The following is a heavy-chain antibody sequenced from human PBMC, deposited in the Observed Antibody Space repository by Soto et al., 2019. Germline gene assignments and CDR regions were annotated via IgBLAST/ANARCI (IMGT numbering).Heavy chain of an antibody. J-gene: IGHJ6*02. D-gene: IGHD2-2*01. Sequence: PGGSLRLSCEVSGFTFSSYEMYWVRQAPGKGLEWVAYISNSGETVYYAGSVQGRFTISRDNAKNSLYLQMSSLGAEDTAVYYCAREGFYAMDVWGQGTTVTVSS. CDR2: ISNSGETV. CDR1: GFTFSSYE. V-gene: IGHV3-48*03. CDR3: AREGFYAMDV.